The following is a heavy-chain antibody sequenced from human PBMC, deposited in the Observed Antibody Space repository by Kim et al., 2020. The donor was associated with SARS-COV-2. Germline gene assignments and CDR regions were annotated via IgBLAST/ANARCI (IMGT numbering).Heavy chain of an antibody. D-gene: IGHD1-26*01. CDR1: GGSISSYY. V-gene: IGHV4-59*01. J-gene: IGHJ5*02. Sequence: SETLSLTCTVSGGSISSYYWSWIRQPPGKGLEWIGNIYYSGSTNYNPSLKSRVTISVDTSKNQFSLKLSSVTAADTAVYYCARDREATELPGGSNWFDPWGQGTLVTVSS. CDR3: ARDREATELPGGSNWFDP. CDR2: IYYSGST.